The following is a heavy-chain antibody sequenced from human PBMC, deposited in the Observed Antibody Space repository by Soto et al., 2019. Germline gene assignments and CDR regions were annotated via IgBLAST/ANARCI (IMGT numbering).Heavy chain of an antibody. J-gene: IGHJ3*02. CDR1: GGSISSYY. D-gene: IGHD2-21*02. CDR3: ARSPPHIVVVTDAFDI. CDR2: IYYSGST. V-gene: IGHV4-59*01. Sequence: QVQLQESGPGLVKPSETLSLTCTVSGGSISSYYWSWIRQPPGTGLEWIGYIYYSGSTNYNPSLKCRVTISVDTSKNQFSLKLSSVTAADTAVYYCARSPPHIVVVTDAFDIWGQGTMVTVSS.